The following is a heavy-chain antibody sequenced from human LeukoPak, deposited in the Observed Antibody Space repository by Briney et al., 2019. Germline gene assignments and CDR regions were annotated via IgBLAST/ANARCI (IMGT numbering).Heavy chain of an antibody. CDR2: IYSGNST. CDR3: ARLAAGKVIDY. J-gene: IGHJ4*02. D-gene: IGHD6-13*01. Sequence: GGSLILSCEASGFTVGTNYMSWVRQAPGKGLEWVSVIYSGNSTYYTDSVRGRLTISRDNSKNTLYLHMISLRADDTAVYYCARLAAGKVIDYWGQGTLVTVSS. CDR1: GFTVGTNY. V-gene: IGHV3-53*01.